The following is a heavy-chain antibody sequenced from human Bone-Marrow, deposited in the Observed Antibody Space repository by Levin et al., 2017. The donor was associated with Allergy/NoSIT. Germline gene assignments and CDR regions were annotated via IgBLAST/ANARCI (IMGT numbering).Heavy chain of an antibody. CDR1: GDSINSDIW. D-gene: IGHD4-11*01. Sequence: PSETLSLTCAVSGDSINSDIWWFWVRQPPGKGLEWIGEIYQSGSTNYNPSLKSRITISIDMSKNQFSLKVSSVAAADTAVYYCGSRLHDNSEFVFDYWGRGTLVTVSS. V-gene: IGHV4-4*02. CDR3: GSRLHDNSEFVFDY. CDR2: IYQSGST. J-gene: IGHJ4*02.